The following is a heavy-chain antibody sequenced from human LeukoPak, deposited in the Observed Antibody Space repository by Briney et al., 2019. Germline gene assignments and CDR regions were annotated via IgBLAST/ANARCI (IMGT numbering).Heavy chain of an antibody. V-gene: IGHV4-59*08. D-gene: IGHD1/OR15-1a*01. Sequence: SETLSLTCTVSGGSISSYYWSWIRQPPGKGLEWIGYIYYTGSTSYNPSLKSLVTISLDTAKNQFSLKLSSMTAADTAVYYWARQRVNKWNNLWSFDYWGQGTLVTVSS. CDR3: ARQRVNKWNNLWSFDY. CDR2: IYYTGST. J-gene: IGHJ4*02. CDR1: GGSISSYY.